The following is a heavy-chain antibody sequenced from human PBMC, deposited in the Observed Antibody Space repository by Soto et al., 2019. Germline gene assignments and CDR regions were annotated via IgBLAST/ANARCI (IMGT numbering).Heavy chain of an antibody. CDR1: GASISGYY. Sequence: SETLSLTCTVSGASISGYYWSWIRQPPGKGLEWIGEINHSGSTNYNPSLKSRVTISVDTSKNQFSLKLSSVTAADTAVYYCASSILTGYPFFDYWGQGTLVTVSS. V-gene: IGHV4-34*01. CDR3: ASSILTGYPFFDY. D-gene: IGHD3-9*01. CDR2: INHSGST. J-gene: IGHJ4*02.